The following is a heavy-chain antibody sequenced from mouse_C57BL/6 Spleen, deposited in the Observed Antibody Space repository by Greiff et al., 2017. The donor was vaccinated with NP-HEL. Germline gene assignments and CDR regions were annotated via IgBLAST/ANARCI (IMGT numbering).Heavy chain of an antibody. D-gene: IGHD2-4*01. V-gene: IGHV1-72*01. CDR1: GYTFTSYW. J-gene: IGHJ1*03. Sequence: QVQLQQPGAELVKPGASVKLSCKASGYTFTSYWMHWVKQRPGRGLEWIGRIDPNRGGTKYNEKFKSKATLTVDKPSSTAYMQRSSLTAEDSAVYYCARYDWCDVWGTGTTVTVSS. CDR3: ARYDWCDV. CDR2: IDPNRGGT.